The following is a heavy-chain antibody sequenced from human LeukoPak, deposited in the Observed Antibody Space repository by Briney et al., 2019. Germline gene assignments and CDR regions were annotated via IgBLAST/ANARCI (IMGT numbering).Heavy chain of an antibody. J-gene: IGHJ6*03. CDR1: GFTFSSYW. V-gene: IGHV3-7*01. CDR3: ARVWSDIVVVPAAMLDYYYMDV. CDR2: IKQDGSEK. Sequence: PGGSLRLSCAASGFTFSSYWMSWVRQAPGKGLEWVANIKQDGSEKYYVDSVKGRFTISRDNAKNSLYLQMNSLRAEDTAVYYCARVWSDIVVVPAAMLDYYYMDVWGKGTTVTVSS. D-gene: IGHD2-2*01.